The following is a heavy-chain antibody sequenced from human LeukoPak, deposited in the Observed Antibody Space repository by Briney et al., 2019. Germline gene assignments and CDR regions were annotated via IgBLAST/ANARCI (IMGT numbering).Heavy chain of an antibody. CDR1: GGSISSSSYY. D-gene: IGHD4-17*01. Sequence: SGTLSLTCTVSGGSISSSSYYWGWIRQPPGKGLEWIGSIYYSGSTYYNPSLKSRVTISVDTSKNQFSLKLSSVTAADTAVYYCAGTDYGDYPPDAFDIWGQGTMVTVSS. CDR3: AGTDYGDYPPDAFDI. V-gene: IGHV4-39*01. J-gene: IGHJ3*02. CDR2: IYYSGST.